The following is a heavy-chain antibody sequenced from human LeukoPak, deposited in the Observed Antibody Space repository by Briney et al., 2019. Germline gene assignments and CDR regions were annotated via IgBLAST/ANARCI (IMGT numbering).Heavy chain of an antibody. CDR3: ARGRKGYDILTGLMSYYYYYMDV. CDR1: GNTFTNYY. CDR2: INPSAGTT. V-gene: IGHV1-46*01. J-gene: IGHJ6*03. D-gene: IGHD3-9*01. Sequence: ASVKVSCKASGNTFTNYYMHWVRQAPGQGLEWMGIINPSAGTTTYAQKFQGRVTMTRDTSTSTVCMEPSSLRSEDTAVYYCARGRKGYDILTGLMSYYYYYMDVWGKGTTVTVSS.